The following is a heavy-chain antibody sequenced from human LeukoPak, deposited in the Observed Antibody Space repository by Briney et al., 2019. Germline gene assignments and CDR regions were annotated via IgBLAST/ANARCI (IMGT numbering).Heavy chain of an antibody. V-gene: IGHV3-21*01. J-gene: IGHJ4*02. Sequence: GGSLRLSCAASGFTFSSYSMNWVRQAPGKGLEWVSSISSSSTFIYYADSLKGRFTISRDNAKNSLYLQMNSLRAEGTAVYYCARGTAGEFDSWGQGTLVTVSS. CDR2: ISSSSTFI. CDR1: GFTFSSYS. CDR3: ARGTAGEFDS. D-gene: IGHD6-13*01.